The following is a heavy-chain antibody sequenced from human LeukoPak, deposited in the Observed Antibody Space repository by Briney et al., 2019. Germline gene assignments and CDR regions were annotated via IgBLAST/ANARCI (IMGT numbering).Heavy chain of an antibody. CDR3: ARARREVTTAKNSFDY. D-gene: IGHD4-17*01. V-gene: IGHV4-39*07. CDR2: IYDSGST. CDR1: GGSIRSSYYY. Sequence: SETLSLTCTVSGGSIRSSYYYWGWIRQPPGKGLEWIGSIYDSGSTYYNPSLKSRVTISVDTSKNQFSLKLSSVTAADTAVYYCARARREVTTAKNSFDYWGQGTLVTVSS. J-gene: IGHJ4*02.